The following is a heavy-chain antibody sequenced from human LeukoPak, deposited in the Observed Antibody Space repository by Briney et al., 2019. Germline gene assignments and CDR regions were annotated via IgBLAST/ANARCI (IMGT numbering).Heavy chain of an antibody. CDR3: ARLGRTKWYYFDSSGTSEGYNWFDP. CDR1: GGSINSNNW. V-gene: IGHV4-4*02. CDR2: IYHSGST. Sequence: SETLSLTCAVFGGSINSNNWWNWVRQPPGKGLEWIGEIYHSGSTNYNPSLKSRVTISVDTSKNQFSLKLSSVTAADTAVYYCARLGRTKWYYFDSSGTSEGYNWFDPWGQGTLVTVSS. J-gene: IGHJ5*02. D-gene: IGHD3-22*01.